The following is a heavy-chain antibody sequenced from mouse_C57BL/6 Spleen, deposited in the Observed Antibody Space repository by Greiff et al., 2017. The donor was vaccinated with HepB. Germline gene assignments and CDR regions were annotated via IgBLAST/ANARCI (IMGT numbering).Heavy chain of an antibody. J-gene: IGHJ4*01. CDR2: IYPGDGDT. CDR1: GYAFSSSW. Sequence: VQLQQSGPELVKPGASVKISCKASGYAFSSSWMNWVKQRPGKGLEWIGRIYPGDGDTNYNGKFKGKATLTADISSSTAYMQLSSLTSEDSAVYFCARDLDYWGQGTSVTVSS. CDR3: ARDLDY. V-gene: IGHV1-82*01.